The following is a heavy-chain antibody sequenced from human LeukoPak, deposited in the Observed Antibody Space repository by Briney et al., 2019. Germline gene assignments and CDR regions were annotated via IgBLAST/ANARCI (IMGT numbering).Heavy chain of an antibody. CDR3: ARRQQTGGDNGLHNWFDP. V-gene: IGHV4-59*08. CDR1: DGSSSSSS. Sequence: SETLSLTCTVSDGSSSSSSWNWIRLPPGKGLEWIGYIYYSGSTKYNPSLESRVTISVDTSKNQISLKLRSVTAADTAIYYCARRQQTGGDNGLHNWFDPWGQGTLVTVSS. J-gene: IGHJ5*02. CDR2: IYYSGST. D-gene: IGHD2-21*01.